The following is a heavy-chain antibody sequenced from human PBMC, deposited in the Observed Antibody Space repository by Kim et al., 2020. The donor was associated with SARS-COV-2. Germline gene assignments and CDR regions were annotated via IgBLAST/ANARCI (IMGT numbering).Heavy chain of an antibody. CDR1: GYTFINYH. J-gene: IGHJ6*02. D-gene: IGHD3-10*02. V-gene: IGHV1-46*01. Sequence: ASVKVSCKASGYTFINYHIHWVRQAPGQGLEWMGIINPTGASTSYAQKFQGRVTMTRDTSTTTVYMELSSLIFEDTAVYYCARDVSETMLYYYGMDVWGQGTMVTVSS. CDR3: ARDVSETMLYYYGMDV. CDR2: INPTGAST.